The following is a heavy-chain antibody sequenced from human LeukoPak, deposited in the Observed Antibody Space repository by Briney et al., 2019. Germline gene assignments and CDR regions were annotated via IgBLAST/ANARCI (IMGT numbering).Heavy chain of an antibody. CDR1: GDSVSSNSAA. V-gene: IGHV6-1*01. CDR3: ARDSPLTTVTTFPYWYFDL. Sequence: SQTLSLTCAISGDSVSSNSAAWNWIRQSPSRGLEWLGRTYYRSKWYNDYAVSVKSRITIHPDTSKNQFSLQLNSVTPEDTAVYYCARDSPLTTVTTFPYWYFDLWGRGTLVTVSS. J-gene: IGHJ2*01. D-gene: IGHD4-17*01. CDR2: TYYRSKWYN.